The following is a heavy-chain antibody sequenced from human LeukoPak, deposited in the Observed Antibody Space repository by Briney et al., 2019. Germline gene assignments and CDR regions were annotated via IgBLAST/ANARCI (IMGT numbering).Heavy chain of an antibody. D-gene: IGHD2-2*01. CDR3: ANVGRLGYCSSTSCFHY. J-gene: IGHJ4*02. CDR1: GFTFSSYA. Sequence: GRSLRLSCAASGFTFSSYAMHWVRQAPGKGLEWVAVISYDGSNKYYADSVKGRFTISRDNSKSTLYLQMNSLRAEDTAVYYCANVGRLGYCSSTSCFHYWGQGTLVTVSS. V-gene: IGHV3-30*04. CDR2: ISYDGSNK.